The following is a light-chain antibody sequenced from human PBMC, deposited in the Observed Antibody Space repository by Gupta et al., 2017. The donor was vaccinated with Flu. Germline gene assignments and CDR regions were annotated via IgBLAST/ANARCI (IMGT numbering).Light chain of an antibody. CDR1: QRISVY. J-gene: IGKJ1*01. CDR3: KQSYTNPRA. V-gene: IGKV1-39*01. Sequence: IHMTQSPSSLSASVGDTVTTTCRASQRISVYLNWYQQQPGKAPKLLSYAASSLQSGVSSRCSGDGSGTDFTITISSLQPEDCATYYCKQSYTNPRAVGQGTKVEVK. CDR2: AAS.